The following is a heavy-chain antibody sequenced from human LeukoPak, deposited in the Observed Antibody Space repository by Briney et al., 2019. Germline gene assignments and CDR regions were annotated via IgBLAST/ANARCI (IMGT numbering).Heavy chain of an antibody. CDR1: GGSISSYY. CDR2: IYYSGNT. V-gene: IGHV4-59*08. Sequence: PSETLSLTCTVSGGSISSYYWSGVRQPPGKGLEWIGYIYYSGNTNYNPSLKSRLTMSADRSRNQFSLNLNSVTAADTAVYYCARINWNYFDYWGQGILVTVSS. J-gene: IGHJ4*02. CDR3: ARINWNYFDY. D-gene: IGHD1-1*01.